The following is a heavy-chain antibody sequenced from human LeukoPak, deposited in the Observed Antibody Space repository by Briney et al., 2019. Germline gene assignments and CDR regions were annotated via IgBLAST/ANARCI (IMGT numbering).Heavy chain of an antibody. V-gene: IGHV3-7*01. CDR3: ARDPVGGAFDF. CDR2: INQDGSEK. CDR1: GFTFSIYW. J-gene: IGHJ3*01. Sequence: TGGSLRLSCAASGFTFSIYWVTWVRQAPGKGLECVAIINQDGSEKYYVDSVKGRFTISRDNAKDSLYPQMSSLRVDDTAVYFCARDPVGGAFDFWGQGTMVTVSS. D-gene: IGHD3-16*01.